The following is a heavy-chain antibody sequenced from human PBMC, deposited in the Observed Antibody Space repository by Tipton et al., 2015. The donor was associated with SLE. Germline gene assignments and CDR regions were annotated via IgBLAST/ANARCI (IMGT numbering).Heavy chain of an antibody. Sequence: SLRLSCAASGFTFSSYGMHWVRQAPGKGLEWVAFIRHDGTNKDYGDSVKGRFTISRDNSKNSLFLLIDSLRFEDTAVYYCAKDKVAAAATPHYWGQGTLVTVSS. D-gene: IGHD6-13*01. CDR3: AKDKVAAAATPHY. J-gene: IGHJ4*02. V-gene: IGHV3-30*02. CDR2: IRHDGTNK. CDR1: GFTFSSYG.